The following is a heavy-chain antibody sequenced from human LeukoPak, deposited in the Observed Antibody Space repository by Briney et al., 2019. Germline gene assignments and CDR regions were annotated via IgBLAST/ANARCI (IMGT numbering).Heavy chain of an antibody. CDR3: ARDDRYNWNDGWFDP. CDR2: ISSSGSTI. J-gene: IGHJ5*02. V-gene: IGHV3-48*03. CDR1: GFTFSSYE. Sequence: PGGSLRLSCAASGFTFSSYEMNWVRQAPGKGLEWVSYISSSGSTIYYADSVKGRFTISRDNAKNSLYLQMNSLRAEDTAVYYCARDDRYNWNDGWFDPWGQGTLVTVSS. D-gene: IGHD1-20*01.